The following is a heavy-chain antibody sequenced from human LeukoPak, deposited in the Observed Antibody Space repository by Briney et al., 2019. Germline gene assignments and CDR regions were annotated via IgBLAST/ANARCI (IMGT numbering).Heavy chain of an antibody. CDR1: GFTFDDYA. CDR2: ISGDGGST. CDR3: SKDGRIDDFWSGYYHTLAWMGFDY. V-gene: IGHV3-43*02. D-gene: IGHD3-3*01. J-gene: IGHJ4*02. Sequence: PGGSQRLSCAASGFTFDDYAMHWVRQAPGKGLEWVSLISGDGGSTYYAYSVKGRFTISRDNSKNSLYLQMNSLRTEDTALYYCSKDGRIDDFWSGYYHTLAWMGFDYWGQGTLVTVSS.